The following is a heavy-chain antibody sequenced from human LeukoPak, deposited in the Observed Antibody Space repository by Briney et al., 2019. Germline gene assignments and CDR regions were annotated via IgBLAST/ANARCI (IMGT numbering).Heavy chain of an antibody. CDR2: IYYSGST. V-gene: IGHV4-30-4*01. D-gene: IGHD6-13*01. J-gene: IGHJ4*02. Sequence: SQTLSLTCTVSGGSISSGDYYRSWIRQPPGKGLEWIGYIYYSGSTYYNPSLKSRVTISVDTSKNQFSLKLSSVTAADTAVYYCARVGATSSSWYYFDYRGQGTLVTVSS. CDR1: GGSISSGDYY. CDR3: ARVGATSSSWYYFDY.